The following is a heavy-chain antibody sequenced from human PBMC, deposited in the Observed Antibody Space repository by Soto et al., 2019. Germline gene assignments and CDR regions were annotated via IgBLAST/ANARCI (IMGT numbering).Heavy chain of an antibody. CDR3: ARGRRMSYYDSSGLNY. Sequence: QVQLVQSGAEVKKPGASVKVSCKASGYTFTSYGISWVRQATGQGLEWMGWMNPNSGNTGYAQKFQGRVTMTRNTSISTAYMELSSLRSEDTAVYYCARGRRMSYYDSSGLNYWGQGTLVTVSS. CDR1: GYTFTSYG. V-gene: IGHV1-8*02. D-gene: IGHD3-22*01. CDR2: MNPNSGNT. J-gene: IGHJ4*02.